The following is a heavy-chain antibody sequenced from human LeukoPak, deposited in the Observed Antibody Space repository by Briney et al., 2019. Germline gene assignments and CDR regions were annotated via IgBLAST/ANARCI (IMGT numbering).Heavy chain of an antibody. CDR3: ARDRYYDSSGPYETWFDP. V-gene: IGHV4-4*07. CDR2: IYTSGST. CDR1: GGSISSYY. Sequence: PSETLSLTCTVSGGSISSYYWSWIRQPAGKGLEWIGRIYTSGSTNYNPSLKSRVTMSVDTSKNQFSLKLSSVTAADTAVYYCARDRYYDSSGPYETWFDPWGQGTLVTVSS. D-gene: IGHD3-22*01. J-gene: IGHJ5*02.